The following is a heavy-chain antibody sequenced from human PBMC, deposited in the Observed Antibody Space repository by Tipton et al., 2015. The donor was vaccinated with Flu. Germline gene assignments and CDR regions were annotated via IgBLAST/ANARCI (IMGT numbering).Heavy chain of an antibody. Sequence: SLRLSCAASGFTFSSYAMSWVRQAPGKGLEWVSAISGSGGSTYYADSVKGRFTISRDNSKNTLYLQMNSLRAEDTAVYYCARDSTYCGGDCYVLWAFDIWGQGTMVTVSS. V-gene: IGHV3-23*01. CDR3: ARDSTYCGGDCYVLWAFDI. D-gene: IGHD2-21*01. J-gene: IGHJ3*02. CDR2: ISGSGGST. CDR1: GFTFSSYA.